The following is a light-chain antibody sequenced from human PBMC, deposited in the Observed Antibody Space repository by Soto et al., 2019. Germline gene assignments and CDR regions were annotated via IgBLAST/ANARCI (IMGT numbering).Light chain of an antibody. J-gene: IGKJ4*01. CDR2: DAS. Sequence: EIVLTQSPATLSLSPGERATLSCRASQSVSSYLAWYHQKPGQAPRLLIYDASNRATGIPARFSGSGSGTDFTLTISSLEPEDVAVYYCQQRRNWFPTFGEGTKVEIK. CDR1: QSVSSY. V-gene: IGKV3-11*01. CDR3: QQRRNWFPT.